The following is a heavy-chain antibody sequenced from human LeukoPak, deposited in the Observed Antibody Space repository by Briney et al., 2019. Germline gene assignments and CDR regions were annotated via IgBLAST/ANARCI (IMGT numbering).Heavy chain of an antibody. V-gene: IGHV3-9*01. CDR1: GFTFDDYA. J-gene: IGHJ4*02. CDR2: ISWNSGSI. CDR3: AKVHGGILTGPFDY. Sequence: PGRSLRLSCEASGFTFDDYAMHWVRQAPGKGLEWVSGISWNSGSIGHADSVEGRFTISRDNAKNSLYLQMNSLKIEDTALYYCAKVHGGILTGPFDYWGQGTLVTVSS. D-gene: IGHD3-9*01.